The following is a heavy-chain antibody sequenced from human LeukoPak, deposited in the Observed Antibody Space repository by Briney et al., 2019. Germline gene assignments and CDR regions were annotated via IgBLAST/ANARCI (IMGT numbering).Heavy chain of an antibody. D-gene: IGHD3-3*01. V-gene: IGHV3-11*04. CDR1: GFTVSNYA. CDR3: ARCGRITILGVAGRTGFDP. Sequence: PGGSLRLSCAASGFTVSNYAVSWVRHAPGKGLEWVSYISSSGNIIYYADSVKGRFTISRDNAKNSLYLQMNSLRADDTAVYYCARCGRITILGVAGRTGFDPWGRGILVTVSS. J-gene: IGHJ5*02. CDR2: ISSSGNII.